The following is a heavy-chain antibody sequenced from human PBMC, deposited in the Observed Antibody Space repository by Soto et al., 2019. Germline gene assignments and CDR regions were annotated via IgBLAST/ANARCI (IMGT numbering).Heavy chain of an antibody. Sequence: QITLKESGPTLVKPTQTLTLTCTFSGFSLSTSGVGVAWIRQPTGKALGWLALIYWDDDKRYRPSLETRLTITKDTSKNQVVLTMTNMDSVDTATYYCAYLPCSGGSCYWFSYSGMDVWGQGTTVTVSS. CDR1: GFSLSTSGVG. V-gene: IGHV2-5*02. CDR3: AYLPCSGGSCYWFSYSGMDV. CDR2: IYWDDDK. J-gene: IGHJ6*02. D-gene: IGHD2-15*01.